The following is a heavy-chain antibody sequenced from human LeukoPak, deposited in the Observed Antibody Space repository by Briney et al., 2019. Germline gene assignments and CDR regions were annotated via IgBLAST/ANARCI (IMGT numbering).Heavy chain of an antibody. J-gene: IGHJ4*02. CDR2: ISSSSSYI. D-gene: IGHD1-1*01. CDR3: ARERQLERLAFGKEGSAFDY. CDR1: GFTVSSNY. Sequence: PGGSLRLSCAASGFTVSSNYMNWVRQAPGKGLEWVSSISSSSSYIYYAASVKGRFTISRDNARNSLYLQMNRLRAEDTAVYYCARERQLERLAFGKEGSAFDYWGQGTLVTVSS. V-gene: IGHV3-21*01.